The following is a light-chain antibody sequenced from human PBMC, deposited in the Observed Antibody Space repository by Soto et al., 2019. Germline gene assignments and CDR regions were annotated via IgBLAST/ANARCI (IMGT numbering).Light chain of an antibody. J-gene: IGKJ1*01. CDR2: DAS. CDR3: QQYSSYST. V-gene: IGKV1-5*01. Sequence: DIQMTQSPSSLSASVGDRVTITCRASQSISNWLAWYQQKPGKAPKLLIYDASTLESGDPSRFSGGGFGTDFTLTISSLQPDDFATYYCQQYSSYSTFGQGTKVE. CDR1: QSISNW.